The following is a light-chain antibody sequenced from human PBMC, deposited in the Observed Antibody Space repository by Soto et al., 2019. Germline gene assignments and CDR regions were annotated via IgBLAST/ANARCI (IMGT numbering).Light chain of an antibody. J-gene: IGLJ2*01. CDR1: SGHSSYA. Sequence: QSVLTHSPSASASLGASVKLTCTLSSGHSSYAIAWHQQQPEKGPRYLMKLNSDGSHSKGDGIPDRFSGSSSGAERYLTSTSLQSEDEADYYCQTWGTGIRVFGGGTKLTVL. V-gene: IGLV4-69*01. CDR3: QTWGTGIRV. CDR2: LNSDGSH.